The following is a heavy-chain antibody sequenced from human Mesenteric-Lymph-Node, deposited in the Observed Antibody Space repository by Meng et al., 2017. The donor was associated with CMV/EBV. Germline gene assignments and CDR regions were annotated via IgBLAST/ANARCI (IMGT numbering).Heavy chain of an antibody. CDR1: GFTFSSYA. CDR2: ISGSGGST. Sequence: GGSLRLSCAASGFTFSSYAMSWVRQAPGKGLEWVSAISGSGGSTYYADPVKGRFTISRDNSKNTLYLQMNSLRAEDTAVYYCAKGRALTIFGVVTYYFDYWGQGTLVTVSS. J-gene: IGHJ4*02. D-gene: IGHD3-3*01. CDR3: AKGRALTIFGVVTYYFDY. V-gene: IGHV3-23*01.